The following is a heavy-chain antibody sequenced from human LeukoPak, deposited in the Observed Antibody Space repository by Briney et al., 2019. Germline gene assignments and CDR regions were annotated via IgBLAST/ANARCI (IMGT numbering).Heavy chain of an antibody. Sequence: SETLSLTCTVSGGSISSYYWSWIRQPPGKGLEWIGYIYYSGGTNYNPSLKSRVTMSLYTSRNQFSLKLSSVTAADTAVYYCARGRHYYDRWGQGTLVTVSS. CDR3: ARGRHYYDR. CDR1: GGSISSYY. V-gene: IGHV4-59*12. J-gene: IGHJ4*02. CDR2: IYYSGGT. D-gene: IGHD3-22*01.